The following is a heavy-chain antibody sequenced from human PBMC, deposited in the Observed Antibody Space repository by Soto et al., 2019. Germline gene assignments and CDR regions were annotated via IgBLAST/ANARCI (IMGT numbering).Heavy chain of an antibody. CDR3: GSSPKYSGYDGYFDY. J-gene: IGHJ4*02. V-gene: IGHV4-39*01. CDR2: IYYSGST. Sequence: PSETLSLTCTVSGGSISSSSFYWGWIRQPPGKGLEWIGSIYYSGSTYYNPSLKSRVTISVDTSKNQFSLKLTSVTAADTAVYYCGSSPKYSGYDGYFDYWGQGTLVTVSS. CDR1: GGSISSSSFY. D-gene: IGHD5-12*01.